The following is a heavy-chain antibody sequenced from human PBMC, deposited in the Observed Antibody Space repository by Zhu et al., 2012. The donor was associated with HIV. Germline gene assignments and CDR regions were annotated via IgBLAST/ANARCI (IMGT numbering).Heavy chain of an antibody. Sequence: QVQLQESGPGLVKPSETLSLTCTVSGGSISSSSYYWGWIRQPPGKGLEWIGSIYYSGSTYYNPSLKSRVTISVDTSKNQFSLKLSSVTAADTAVYYCARHGPWSSSGLYRYYYYYMDVWGKGPGHRLX. D-gene: IGHD6-19*01. CDR3: ARHGPWSSSGLYRYYYYYMDV. CDR2: IYYSGST. J-gene: IGHJ6*03. V-gene: IGHV4-39*01. CDR1: GGSISSSSYY.